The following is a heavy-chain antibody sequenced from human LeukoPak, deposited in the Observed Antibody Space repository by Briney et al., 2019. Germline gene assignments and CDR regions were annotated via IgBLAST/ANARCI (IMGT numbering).Heavy chain of an antibody. D-gene: IGHD3-3*01. V-gene: IGHV7-4-1*02. J-gene: IGHJ5*02. Sequence: GASVKVSCKASGYTFTSYTMNWVRQAPGQGLEWVGWINTNTGKSTYAQGFTGRFVFSLDTSDSTTYLQINSLKAEDTAVSYCARGGSEYAFWSVQRSNWFDPWGQGTLITVSS. CDR3: ARGGSEYAFWSVQRSNWFDP. CDR2: INTNTGKS. CDR1: GYTFTSYT.